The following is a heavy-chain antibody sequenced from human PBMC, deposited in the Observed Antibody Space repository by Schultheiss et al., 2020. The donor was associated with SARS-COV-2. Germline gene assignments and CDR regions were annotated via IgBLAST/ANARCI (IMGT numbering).Heavy chain of an antibody. D-gene: IGHD3-9*01. Sequence: GESLKISCAASGFTFSSYAMSWVRQAPGKGLEWVSAISGSGGSTYYADSVKGRFTISRENAKNSLYLQMNSLRAEDTAVYYCARDGGYDILTGSHSYYYYYGMDVWGQGTTVTVSS. J-gene: IGHJ6*02. CDR2: ISGSGGST. CDR3: ARDGGYDILTGSHSYYYYYGMDV. CDR1: GFTFSSYA. V-gene: IGHV3-23*01.